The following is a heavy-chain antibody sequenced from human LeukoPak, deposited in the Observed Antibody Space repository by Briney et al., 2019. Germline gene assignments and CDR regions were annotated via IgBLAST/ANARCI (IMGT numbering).Heavy chain of an antibody. D-gene: IGHD3-22*01. V-gene: IGHV3-30*02. J-gene: IGHJ4*02. Sequence: GGSLRLSCAASGFTFSSYGMHWVRQAPGKGLEWVAFIRYDGSNKYYADSVKGRFTISRDNSKNTLYLQMNSLRPEDTAVYYCARGDYYDSSGYSTSHFDYWGQGTLVTVSS. CDR3: ARGDYYDSSGYSTSHFDY. CDR1: GFTFSSYG. CDR2: IRYDGSNK.